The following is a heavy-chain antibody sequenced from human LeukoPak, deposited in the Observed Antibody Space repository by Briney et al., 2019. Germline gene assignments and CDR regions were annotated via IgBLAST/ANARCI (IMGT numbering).Heavy chain of an antibody. CDR2: INVGNGNT. CDR3: ARSYYDSSGYYDY. CDR1: GYTFTSYA. Sequence: ASVQVSCKASGYTFTSYAMHWVRQAPGQRLEWMGWINVGNGNTKYSQKFQGRVTITRDTSASTAYVELSGLRSEDTAVYYCARSYYDSSGYYDYWGQGTLVTVST. J-gene: IGHJ4*02. V-gene: IGHV1-3*01. D-gene: IGHD3-22*01.